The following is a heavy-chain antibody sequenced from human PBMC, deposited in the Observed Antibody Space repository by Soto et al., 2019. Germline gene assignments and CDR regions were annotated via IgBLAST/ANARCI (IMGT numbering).Heavy chain of an antibody. Sequence: AVKFSCNAAGGTFSSYAISWVRQAPGQGLEWRGGIIPIFGKANYAQKFQGRVTITADKSTSTAYMELSSLRSEDTAVYYCARSTGTVTYGMDVWGQGTTVTVSS. J-gene: IGHJ6*02. V-gene: IGHV1-69*06. D-gene: IGHD1-1*01. CDR1: GGTFSSYA. CDR3: ARSTGTVTYGMDV. CDR2: IIPIFGKA.